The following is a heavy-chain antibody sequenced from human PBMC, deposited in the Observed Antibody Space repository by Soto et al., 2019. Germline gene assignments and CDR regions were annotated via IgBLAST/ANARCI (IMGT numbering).Heavy chain of an antibody. CDR1: GGSVSDYY. Sequence: SEALSRTCAVDGGSVSDYYWSWIRQPPGKGPEWIGQINHSGSTNYNPSLKSRVTISADTSKSQFSLKLTSLTAADTALYYCVSSNCFDPWGQG. CDR3: VSSNCFDP. V-gene: IGHV4-34*01. D-gene: IGHD2-21*01. J-gene: IGHJ5*02. CDR2: INHSGST.